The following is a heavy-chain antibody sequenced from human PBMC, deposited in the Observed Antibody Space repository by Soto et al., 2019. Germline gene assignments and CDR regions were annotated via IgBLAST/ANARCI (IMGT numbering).Heavy chain of an antibody. V-gene: IGHV1-8*01. CDR1: GYTFTSYD. CDR3: ARARPGQLVRSRWFDP. D-gene: IGHD6-13*01. CDR2: MNPNSGNT. Sequence: ASVKVSCKASGYTFTSYDINWVRQATGQGLEWMGWMNPNSGNTGYAQKFQGRVTMTRNTSISTAYMELSSLRSEDTAVYYCARARPGQLVRSRWFDPWGQGTLVTVSS. J-gene: IGHJ5*02.